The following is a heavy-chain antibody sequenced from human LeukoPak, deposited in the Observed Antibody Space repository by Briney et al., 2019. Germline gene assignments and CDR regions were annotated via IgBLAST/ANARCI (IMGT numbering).Heavy chain of an antibody. D-gene: IGHD3-22*01. CDR3: AKAFAHYYDSSGYYDY. V-gene: IGHV3-9*01. J-gene: IGHJ4*02. CDR2: ISWNSGSI. CDR1: GGSISSYY. Sequence: LSLTCTVSGGSISSYYWSWIRQPPGKGLEWVSGISWNSGSIGYADSVKGRFTISRDNAKNSLYLQMNSLRAEDTALYYCAKAFAHYYDSSGYYDYWGQGTLVTVSS.